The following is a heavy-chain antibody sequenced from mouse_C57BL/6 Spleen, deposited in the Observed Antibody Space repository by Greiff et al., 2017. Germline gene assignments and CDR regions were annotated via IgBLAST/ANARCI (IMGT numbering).Heavy chain of an antibody. CDR1: GYTFTSYG. V-gene: IGHV1-81*01. J-gene: IGHJ2*01. Sequence: QVHVKQSGAELARPGASVKLSCKASGYTFTSYGISWVKQRTGQGLEWIGEIYPRSGNTYYNEKFKGKATLTADKSSSTAYMELRSLTSEDSAVYFCARYPDGYYDYWGQGTTLTVSS. CDR3: ARYPDGYYDY. CDR2: IYPRSGNT. D-gene: IGHD2-3*01.